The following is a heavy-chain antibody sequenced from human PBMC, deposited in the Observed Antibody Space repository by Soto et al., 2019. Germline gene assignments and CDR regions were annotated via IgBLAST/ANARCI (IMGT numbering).Heavy chain of an antibody. D-gene: IGHD6-13*01. Sequence: EVQLLESGGGLVQPGGSLRLSCAASGFTFSSYAMSWVRQAPGKGLEWVSAISGSGGSTYYADSVKGRFTISRDNSKNSLYLQMNSLRAEDTAVYYGAKFGSSWYSTFDYWGQGTLVTVSS. V-gene: IGHV3-23*01. CDR1: GFTFSSYA. CDR2: ISGSGGST. CDR3: AKFGSSWYSTFDY. J-gene: IGHJ4*02.